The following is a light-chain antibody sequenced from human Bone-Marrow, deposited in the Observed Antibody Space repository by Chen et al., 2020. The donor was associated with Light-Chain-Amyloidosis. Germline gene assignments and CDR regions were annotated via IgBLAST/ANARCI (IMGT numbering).Light chain of an antibody. CDR3: QSADSSGTYEVI. Sequence: SYELTQPPSVSVSPGQTARITCSGDDLPTKYAYWYQQKPGQAPVLVIHRDTERPSGISARFSGSSSGTTATLTISGVQAEAEADYHCQSADSSGTYEVIFGGGTKLTVL. V-gene: IGLV3-25*03. CDR2: RDT. J-gene: IGLJ2*01. CDR1: DLPTKY.